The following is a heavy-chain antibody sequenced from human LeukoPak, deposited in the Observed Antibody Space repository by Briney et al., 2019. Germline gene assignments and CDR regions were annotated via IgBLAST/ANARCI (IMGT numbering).Heavy chain of an antibody. Sequence: SETLSLTRAVYGGSFSGYYWSWIRQPPGKGLEWIGEINHSGSTNYNPSLKSRVTISVDTSKNQFSLKLSSVTAADTAVYYCATSGVGGAFDIWGQGTMVTVSS. CDR1: GGSFSGYY. D-gene: IGHD7-27*01. CDR3: ATSGVGGAFDI. CDR2: INHSGST. V-gene: IGHV4-34*01. J-gene: IGHJ3*02.